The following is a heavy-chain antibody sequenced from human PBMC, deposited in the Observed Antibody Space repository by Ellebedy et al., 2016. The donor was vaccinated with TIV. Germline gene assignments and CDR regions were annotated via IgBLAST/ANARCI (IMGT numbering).Heavy chain of an antibody. CDR1: GGSFSGYY. Sequence: SETLSLXXAVYGGSFSGYYWSWIRQHPGKGLEWIGSIYYSGSTYYNPSLKSRVTISVDTSKNQFSLKLSSVTAADTAVYYCARLDIVVVVAALWGQGTLVTVSS. D-gene: IGHD2-15*01. V-gene: IGHV4-34*01. CDR3: ARLDIVVVVAAL. J-gene: IGHJ4*02. CDR2: IYYSGST.